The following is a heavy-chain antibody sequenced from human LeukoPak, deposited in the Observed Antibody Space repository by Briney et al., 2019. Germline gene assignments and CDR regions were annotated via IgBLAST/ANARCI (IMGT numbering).Heavy chain of an antibody. CDR1: GGSISSSSYY. D-gene: IGHD3-9*01. CDR3: ARRGPYYDILTGYSPTFDY. CDR2: IYYSGST. Sequence: PSETLSLTCTVPGGSISSSSYYWGWIRQPPGKGLEWIGSIYYSGSTYYNPSLKSRVTISVDTSKNQFSLKPSSVTAADTAVYYCARRGPYYDILTGYSPTFDYWGQGTLVTVSS. J-gene: IGHJ4*02. V-gene: IGHV4-39*01.